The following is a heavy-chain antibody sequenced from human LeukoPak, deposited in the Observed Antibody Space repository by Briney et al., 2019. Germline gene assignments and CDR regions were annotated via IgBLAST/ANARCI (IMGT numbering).Heavy chain of an antibody. Sequence: SETLSLTCAVYGESFSGYFWNWIRQPPGKGLEWIGEINHSGSTSNHNPSLKSRVTMSVDTSKNQFSLKLSSVTAADTAVYYCARDAGHQLSRRNYYAMDVWGQGTTVTVSS. CDR1: GESFSGYF. CDR3: ARDAGHQLSRRNYYAMDV. CDR2: INHSGSTS. V-gene: IGHV4-34*01. J-gene: IGHJ6*02. D-gene: IGHD1-1*01.